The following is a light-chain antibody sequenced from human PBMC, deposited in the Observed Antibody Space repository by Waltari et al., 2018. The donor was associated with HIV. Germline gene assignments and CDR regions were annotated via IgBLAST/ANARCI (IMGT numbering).Light chain of an antibody. V-gene: IGLV4-69*01. J-gene: IGLJ2*01. CDR1: SGHSSYA. Sequence: QLVLTQSPSASASLGASVKLTCTLSSGHSSYAIAWHQQQPEKGPRHLMKLNRDGGHRKGDGIPVPFSGSSSGAERSLTISHLQSEDEADYYCQTWGTGTVVFGGGTKLTVL. CDR2: LNRDGGH. CDR3: QTWGTGTVV.